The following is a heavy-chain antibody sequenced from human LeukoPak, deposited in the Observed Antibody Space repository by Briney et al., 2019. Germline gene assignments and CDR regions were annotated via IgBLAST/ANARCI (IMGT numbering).Heavy chain of an antibody. D-gene: IGHD1-26*01. J-gene: IGHJ4*02. CDR2: IYTGGIT. CDR3: AKDSGSYRYYFDY. CDR1: GGSIRSYY. Sequence: KTSETLSLTCTVSGGSIRSYYWSLIRQPAGKGLEWIGRIYTGGITDYNPSLRSRVTMSVDTSKNQFSLKLSSVTAADTAVYYCAKDSGSYRYYFDYWGQGTLVTVSS. V-gene: IGHV4-4*07.